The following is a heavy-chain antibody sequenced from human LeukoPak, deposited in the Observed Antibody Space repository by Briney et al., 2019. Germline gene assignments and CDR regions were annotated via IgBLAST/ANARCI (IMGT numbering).Heavy chain of an antibody. CDR2: ISYDGSNK. Sequence: PGGSLRLSCAASGFTFSSYAMHWVRQAPGKGLEWVAVISYDGSNKYYADSVKGRFTISRDNAKNSLHLQMNSLRAEDTAVYYCARDLEEDIYAFLDYWGQGTLVTVSS. V-gene: IGHV3-30-3*01. CDR1: GFTFSSYA. D-gene: IGHD2/OR15-2a*01. J-gene: IGHJ4*02. CDR3: ARDLEEDIYAFLDY.